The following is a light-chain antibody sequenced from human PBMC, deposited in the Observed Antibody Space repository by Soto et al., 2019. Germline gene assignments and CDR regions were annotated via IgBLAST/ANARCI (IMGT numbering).Light chain of an antibody. CDR2: WAS. CDR1: QSVLYSSNNKNY. Sequence: DIVMTQSPDSLAVSLGERATINCKSSQSVLYSSNNKNYLAWYQQKPGQPPKLLIYWASTRESGVPDRFSGSGSGTDFTLTISSLQAEDVAVYYCQQYYSTPPLLGPGTKVDIK. CDR3: QQYYSTPPL. V-gene: IGKV4-1*01. J-gene: IGKJ3*01.